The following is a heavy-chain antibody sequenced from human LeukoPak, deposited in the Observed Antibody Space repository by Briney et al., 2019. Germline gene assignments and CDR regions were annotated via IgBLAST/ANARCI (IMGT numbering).Heavy chain of an antibody. D-gene: IGHD1-26*01. CDR2: IYYRGST. Sequence: KSSETLSLTCTVSGGSISSYYWSWIRQPPGKGLECIGYIYYRGSTNYNPSLKGRVTISVDTSKNQFSLKLSSVTAADTAVYYCARSEVGLPFDYWGPGTLVTVSA. CDR3: ARSEVGLPFDY. V-gene: IGHV4-59*01. J-gene: IGHJ4*02. CDR1: GGSISSYY.